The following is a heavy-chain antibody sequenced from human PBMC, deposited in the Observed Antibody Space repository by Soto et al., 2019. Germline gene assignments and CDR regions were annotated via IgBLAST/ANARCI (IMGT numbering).Heavy chain of an antibody. D-gene: IGHD3-10*01. J-gene: IGHJ6*02. Sequence: QVQLVESGGGVVQPGRSLRLSCAASEFTFSNYGRHWVRQAPGKGLEWVAVILNDGSNRYHADSVKDRFTISRDNSKNTLYLQMNSLRAEDTAVYYWARDDEYSGNGMDVWGQGTTVTVS. CDR1: EFTFSNYG. CDR2: ILNDGSNR. CDR3: ARDDEYSGNGMDV. V-gene: IGHV3-33*01.